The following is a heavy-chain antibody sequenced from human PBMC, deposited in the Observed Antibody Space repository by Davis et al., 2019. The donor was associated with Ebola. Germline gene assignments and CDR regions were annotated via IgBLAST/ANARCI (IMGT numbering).Heavy chain of an antibody. V-gene: IGHV3-30-3*01. J-gene: IGHJ3*02. CDR1: GFTFSSYA. Sequence: GESLKISCAASGFTFSSYAMHWVRQAPGKGLEWVAVISYDGSNKYYADSVKGRFTISRDTSKNTLYLQMNSLRAEDTAVYYCARERRITMVRGDAFDIWGQGTMVTVSS. D-gene: IGHD3-10*01. CDR2: ISYDGSNK. CDR3: ARERRITMVRGDAFDI.